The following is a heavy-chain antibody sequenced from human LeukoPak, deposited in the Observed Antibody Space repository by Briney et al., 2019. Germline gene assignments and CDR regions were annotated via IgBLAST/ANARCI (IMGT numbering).Heavy chain of an antibody. J-gene: IGHJ4*02. CDR2: ISYDGSNK. D-gene: IGHD6-13*01. Sequence: GGSLRLSCAASGFTFSSYAMHWVRQAPGKGLEWVALISYDGSNKYYADSMKGRCTVSRDNSKNTLYLQMNSLRAEDTAVYYCARPLDTYSSSSLNFDYWGQGTLVTVSS. V-gene: IGHV3-30*03. CDR3: ARPLDTYSSSSLNFDY. CDR1: GFTFSSYA.